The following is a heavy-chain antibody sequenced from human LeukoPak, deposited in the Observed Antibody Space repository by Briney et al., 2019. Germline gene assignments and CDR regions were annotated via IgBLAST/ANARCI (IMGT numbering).Heavy chain of an antibody. J-gene: IGHJ5*02. Sequence: RGESLKISCKGSGYTFTNYWIGWVRQLPGKGLEWMGIIYPGDSDTRYSPSVQGQVTISADKSISTAYLQWSSLKASDTAMYYCARLGVISFDPWGQGTLVTVSS. CDR1: GYTFTNYW. D-gene: IGHD2/OR15-2a*01. CDR2: IYPGDSDT. V-gene: IGHV5-51*01. CDR3: ARLGVISFDP.